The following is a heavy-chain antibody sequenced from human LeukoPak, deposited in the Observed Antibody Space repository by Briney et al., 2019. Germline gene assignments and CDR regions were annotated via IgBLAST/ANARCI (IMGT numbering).Heavy chain of an antibody. D-gene: IGHD1-26*01. V-gene: IGHV1-8*01. CDR3: ARSSGSYEELDY. CDR2: MDPNSGNT. J-gene: IGHJ4*02. Sequence: ASVKVSCKASGYTFTSYDINWVRQATGQGLEWMGWMDPNSGNTGYAQKFQGRVTMTRNTSISTAYMELSSLRSEDTAVYYCARSSGSYEELDYWGQGTLVTVSS. CDR1: GYTFTSYD.